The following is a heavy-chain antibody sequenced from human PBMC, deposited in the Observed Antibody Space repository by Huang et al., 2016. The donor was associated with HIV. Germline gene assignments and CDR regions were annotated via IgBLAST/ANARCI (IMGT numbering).Heavy chain of an antibody. D-gene: IGHD5-18*01. CDR1: GGTVSSFS. CDR3: ARGVGNSNRGFDI. V-gene: IGHV1-69*13. CDR2: IIPLHDTT. Sequence: QVQLVQSGAEMKKSGSSVKVSCKASGGTVSSFSFTWVRQAPGHGLEWMGGIIPLHDTTDLEQKFRGRVTLTADESTNTAFMELSGLTSQDTAVYYCARGVGNSNRGFDIWGQGTLVTVS. J-gene: IGHJ4*02.